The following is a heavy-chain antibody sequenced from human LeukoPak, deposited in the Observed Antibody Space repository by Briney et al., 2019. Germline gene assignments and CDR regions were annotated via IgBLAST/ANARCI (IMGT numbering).Heavy chain of an antibody. D-gene: IGHD3-10*01. CDR2: ISSSSSYI. CDR3: ARDYYGSGSYHGY. J-gene: IGHJ4*02. V-gene: IGHV3-21*01. Sequence: GGSLRLSCAASGFTFSSYSMNWVRQAPGKGLEWVSSISSSSSYIYYADSVKGRFTISRDNAKNSLYLQMNSLRAEDTAVYYCARDYYGSGSYHGYWGQGTLVTVSS. CDR1: GFTFSSYS.